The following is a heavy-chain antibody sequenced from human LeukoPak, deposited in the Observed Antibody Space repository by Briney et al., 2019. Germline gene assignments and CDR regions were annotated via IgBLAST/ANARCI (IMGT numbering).Heavy chain of an antibody. D-gene: IGHD1-14*01. CDR3: ARGRRGSKSSYYYYMDV. CDR1: GYSISSGYY. J-gene: IGHJ6*03. Sequence: PSETLSLTCAVSGYSISSGYYWGWIRQPPGKGLGWIGSIYHSGSTYYNPSLKSRVTISVDTSKNQFSLKLSSVTAADTAVYYCARGRRGSKSSYYYYMDVWGKGTTVTVSS. CDR2: IYHSGST. V-gene: IGHV4-38-2*01.